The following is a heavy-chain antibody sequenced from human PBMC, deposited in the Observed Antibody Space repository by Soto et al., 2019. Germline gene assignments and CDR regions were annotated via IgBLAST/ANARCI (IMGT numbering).Heavy chain of an antibody. J-gene: IGHJ3*02. V-gene: IGHV4-59*01. CDR3: ARLEPWEWLRSDAFDI. CDR2: IYYSGST. D-gene: IGHD5-12*01. CDR1: GGSISSYY. Sequence: SETLSLTCTVSGGSISSYYWSWIRQPPGKGLEWIGYIYYSGSTNYNPSLKSRVTISVDTSKNQFSLKLSSVTAADTAVYYCARLEPWEWLRSDAFDIWGQGTMVTVSS.